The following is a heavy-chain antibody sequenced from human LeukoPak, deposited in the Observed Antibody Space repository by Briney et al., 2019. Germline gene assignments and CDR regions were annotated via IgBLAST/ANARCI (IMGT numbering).Heavy chain of an antibody. J-gene: IGHJ6*03. V-gene: IGHV4-61*02. CDR1: GDSITSGTKY. CDR3: ARDRGVRDNYSYYYYMDV. Sequence: SQTLSLTCAVSGDSITSGTKYWSWIRQHAGKGLELIGLIYASGTANSNPSLKSRVAISVDTSKNQFSLKLNSVTAADTALYYCARDRGVRDNYSYYYYMDVWGKGTTVTVSS. CDR2: IYASGTA. D-gene: IGHD3-10*01.